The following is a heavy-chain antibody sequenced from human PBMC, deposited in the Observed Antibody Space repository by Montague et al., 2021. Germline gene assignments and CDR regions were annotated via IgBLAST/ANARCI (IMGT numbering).Heavy chain of an antibody. CDR1: GFTFNNYF. Sequence: RSLSFPASGFTFNNYFMSWFRQAPGKGLEWVSYIGTSSSFTRYADSVKGRFTISRDNAMNSLYLQMTAVRGEDTAVYYCARVGLTVAAGMIDYWGQGTLVTVSS. J-gene: IGHJ4*02. CDR2: IGTSSSFT. D-gene: IGHD6-13*01. V-gene: IGHV3-11*06. CDR3: ARVGLTVAAGMIDY.